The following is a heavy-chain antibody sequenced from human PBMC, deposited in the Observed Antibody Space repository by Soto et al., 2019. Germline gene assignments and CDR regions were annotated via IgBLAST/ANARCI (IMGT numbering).Heavy chain of an antibody. CDR3: AKLSVAGIYDY. V-gene: IGHV3-9*01. CDR2: ISWNSGSI. D-gene: IGHD6-19*01. CDR1: GFTFDDYA. Sequence: EVQLVESGGGLVQPGRSLRLSCAASGFTFDDYAMHWVRRAPGKGLEWVSGISWNSGSIGYADSVKGRFTISRDNAKNSLDLQMNSLRAEDTALYYCAKLSVAGIYDYWGQGTLVTVSS. J-gene: IGHJ4*02.